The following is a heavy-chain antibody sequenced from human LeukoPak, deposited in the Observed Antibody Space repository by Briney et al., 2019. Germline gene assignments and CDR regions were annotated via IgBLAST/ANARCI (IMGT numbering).Heavy chain of an antibody. CDR2: ISGSGGST. J-gene: IGHJ5*02. Sequence: PGGSPRLSCAASGFTFSSYAMSWVRQAPGKGLEWVSAISGSGGSTYYADSVKGRFTISRDNSKNTLYLQMNSLRAEDTAVYYCAKDRGNDYGANFKNWFDPWGQGTLVTVSS. CDR3: AKDRGNDYGANFKNWFDP. D-gene: IGHD4-17*01. CDR1: GFTFSSYA. V-gene: IGHV3-23*01.